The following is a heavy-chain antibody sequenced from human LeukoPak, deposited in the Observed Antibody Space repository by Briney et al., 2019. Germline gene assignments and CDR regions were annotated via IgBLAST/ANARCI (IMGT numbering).Heavy chain of an antibody. J-gene: IGHJ4*02. D-gene: IGHD5-18*01. Sequence: SETLSLTCAVYGGSFSGYYWSWIRQPPGKGLVWIGEINHSGSTNYNPSLKSRVTISVDTSKNQFSLKLSSVTAADTAVYYCARHSYGYAEYDYWGQGTLVTVSS. CDR1: GGSFSGYY. CDR3: ARHSYGYAEYDY. CDR2: INHSGST. V-gene: IGHV4-34*01.